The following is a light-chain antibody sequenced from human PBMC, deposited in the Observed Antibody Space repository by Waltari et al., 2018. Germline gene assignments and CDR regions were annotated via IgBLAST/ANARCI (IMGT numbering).Light chain of an antibody. CDR1: QNIGTS. Sequence: DIQMTQSPPTLSAYVGDRVTMTCRATQNIGTSLAWYQQKPGKAPSLLIYKASSLQGDVPSRFSGSGSGTVFTLTISSLQPDDFATYHCLQYDAFTWAFGQGTRVEIK. CDR3: LQYDAFTWA. CDR2: KAS. V-gene: IGKV1-5*03. J-gene: IGKJ1*01.